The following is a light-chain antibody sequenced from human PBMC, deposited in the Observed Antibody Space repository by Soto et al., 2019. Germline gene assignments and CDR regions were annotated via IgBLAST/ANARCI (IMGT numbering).Light chain of an antibody. CDR2: DVS. V-gene: IGKV3-15*01. CDR1: QSARSS. CDR3: QQYNNWPPT. Sequence: EVVMTQSPATLSVSPGDRATLSRRASQSARSSLGWYQQKPGQPPRLLIHDVSIRATGIPARFNGSGSGTEFTLTISSLQSEDFAVYYCQQYNNWPPTFGQGTRLEI. J-gene: IGKJ5*01.